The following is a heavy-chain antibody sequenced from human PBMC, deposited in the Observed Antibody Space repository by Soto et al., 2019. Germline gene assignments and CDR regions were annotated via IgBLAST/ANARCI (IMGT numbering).Heavy chain of an antibody. CDR1: GFTFSSYG. D-gene: IGHD2-2*01. CDR2: IWDAGSNN. CDR3: ARGGLGYCSSTSCPTPFDH. Sequence: QVQLVESGGGVVQPGRSLRLSCAASGFTFSSYGMHWVRQAPGKGLEWVAVIWDAGSNNYYADSVKGRFTISRDNSQNTLYLQMNSLRAEDTAVYYCARGGLGYCSSTSCPTPFDHWGPRTLVTVSS. J-gene: IGHJ4*02. V-gene: IGHV3-33*01.